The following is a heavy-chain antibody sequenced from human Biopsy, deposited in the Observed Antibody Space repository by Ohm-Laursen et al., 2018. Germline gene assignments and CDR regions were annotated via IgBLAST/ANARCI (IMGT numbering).Heavy chain of an antibody. V-gene: IGHV4-4*07. CDR1: GASMTGYF. CDR3: AREDEGLLRALDL. Sequence: SQTLSLTCTVSGASMTGYFWTWVWLPAGKGLEWKGHIYTIGGTTYNSSLESRVSMSLDTSKNQFSLKMTSLTAADTAVYFCAREDEGLLRALDLWGQGTMVTVSS. D-gene: IGHD3-3*01. J-gene: IGHJ3*01. CDR2: IYTIGGT.